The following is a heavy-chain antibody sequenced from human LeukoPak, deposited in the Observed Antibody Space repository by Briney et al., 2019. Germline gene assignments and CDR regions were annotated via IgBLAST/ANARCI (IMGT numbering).Heavy chain of an antibody. V-gene: IGHV1-2*02. D-gene: IGHD7-27*01. CDR3: VRHLTGGANYFDP. Sequence: ASVKVSCKASGYTFTGSYIHWVRQAPGQGLEWMGWINPNSGDTKYAQRFQGRVTMTRDTSITTAYMELSSLRSDDTAVYYCVRHLTGGANYFDPWGQGTLVTVSS. J-gene: IGHJ5*02. CDR1: GYTFTGSY. CDR2: INPNSGDT.